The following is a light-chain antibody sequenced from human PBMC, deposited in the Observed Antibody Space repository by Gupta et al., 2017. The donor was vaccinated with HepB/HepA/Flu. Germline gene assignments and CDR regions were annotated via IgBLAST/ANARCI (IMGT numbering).Light chain of an antibody. V-gene: IGLV3-25*03. CDR3: QSADSSGTSVL. Sequence: SYELTHPPSVSVSPGQTARITCSGDALPKQYAYWYQQKPGQAPVLVIYKDSERPSGIPERFSGSSSGTTVTLTISGVQAEDEADYYCQSADSSGTSVLFGGGTKLTVL. CDR1: ALPKQY. J-gene: IGLJ2*01. CDR2: KDS.